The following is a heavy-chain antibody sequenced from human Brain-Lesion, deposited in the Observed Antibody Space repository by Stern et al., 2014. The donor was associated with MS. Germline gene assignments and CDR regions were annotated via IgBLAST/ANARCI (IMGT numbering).Heavy chain of an antibody. CDR1: GFTFSYHA. J-gene: IGHJ4*02. D-gene: IGHD4-17*01. Sequence: VQLVESGGGVVQPGRSLRLSCAASGFTFSYHAMHWVRQAPGKGLEWVALISYDGSDKNDADSVKGRFTISRDNSRNTLYLQMNSLRVDDTAVYYCARGGAVTTSDYYLDYWGQGILVTASS. CDR3: ARGGAVTTSDYYLDY. CDR2: ISYDGSDK. V-gene: IGHV3-30*01.